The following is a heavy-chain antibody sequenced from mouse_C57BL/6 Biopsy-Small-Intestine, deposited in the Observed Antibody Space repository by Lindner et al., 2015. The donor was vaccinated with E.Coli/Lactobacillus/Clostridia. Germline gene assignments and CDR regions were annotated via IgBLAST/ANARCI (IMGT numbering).Heavy chain of an antibody. V-gene: IGHV1-55*01. J-gene: IGHJ1*01. CDR2: ISGDDGNT. Sequence: SVKVSCKASGYTFTSYGITWVRQDPGQGLEWMGWISGDDGNTKYAQKIQGRVTMTTDTSTFTAYMELRNLRSDDTAVYYCARDPTYYYGSGNKYYYGMDVWGQGTTVTVSS. CDR3: ARDPTYYYGSGNKYYYGMDV. CDR1: GYTFTSYG. D-gene: IGHD1-1*02.